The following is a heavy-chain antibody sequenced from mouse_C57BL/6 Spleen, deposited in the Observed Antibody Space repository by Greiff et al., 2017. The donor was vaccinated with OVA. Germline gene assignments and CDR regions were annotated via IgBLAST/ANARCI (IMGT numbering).Heavy chain of an antibody. CDR3: ARGDYYGSSYYFDY. CDR2: IYPGGGYT. J-gene: IGHJ2*01. V-gene: IGHV1-63*01. CDR1: GYTFTNYW. D-gene: IGHD1-1*01. Sequence: VKLVESGAELVRPGTSVKMSCKASGYTFTNYWIGWAKQRPGHGLEWIGDIYPGGGYTNYNEKFKGKATLTADKSSSTAYMQFSSLTSEDSAIYYCARGDYYGSSYYFDYWGQGTTLAVSS.